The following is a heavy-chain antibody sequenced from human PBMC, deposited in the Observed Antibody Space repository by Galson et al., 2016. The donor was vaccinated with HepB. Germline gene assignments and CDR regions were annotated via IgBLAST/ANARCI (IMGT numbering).Heavy chain of an antibody. CDR1: GFTFSSYG. V-gene: IGHV3-30*03. CDR2: ISYDGSNK. Sequence: SLRLSCAASGFTFSSYGLHWVRQAPGKGLEWVAVISYDGSNKYYADSVKGRFTLSRDNSKNTLYLQMNSLSAEDTPVYYCATWGGSGYDWARLDYWGQGTLVTVSA. J-gene: IGHJ4*02. D-gene: IGHD5-12*01. CDR3: ATWGGSGYDWARLDY.